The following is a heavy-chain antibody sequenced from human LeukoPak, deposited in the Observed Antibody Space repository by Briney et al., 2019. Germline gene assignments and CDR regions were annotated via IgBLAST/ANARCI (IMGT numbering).Heavy chain of an antibody. CDR1: GFTFSSYG. Sequence: GGSLRLSCAASGFTFSSYGMHWVRQAPGKGLEWVAVIWYDGSNKYYADSVKGRFTISRDNSKNTLYLQMNSLRAEDTAVYYCAKDRGYYGSGTHFDYWGQGILVTVSS. J-gene: IGHJ4*02. V-gene: IGHV3-33*06. CDR2: IWYDGSNK. CDR3: AKDRGYYGSGTHFDY. D-gene: IGHD3-10*01.